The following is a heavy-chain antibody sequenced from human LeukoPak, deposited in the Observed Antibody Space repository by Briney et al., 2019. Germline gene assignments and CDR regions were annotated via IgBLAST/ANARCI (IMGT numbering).Heavy chain of an antibody. CDR2: ISSSSSYT. CDR1: GFTFSDYY. Sequence: GGSLRLSCAASGFTFSDYYMSWIRQTPGKGLEWVSYISSSSSYTNYADSVKGRFTISRDNAKNSLYLQMNSLRAEDTAVYYCATARGYSSNWSYYFDYWGQGTLVTVSS. J-gene: IGHJ4*02. D-gene: IGHD6-13*01. V-gene: IGHV3-11*06. CDR3: ATARGYSSNWSYYFDY.